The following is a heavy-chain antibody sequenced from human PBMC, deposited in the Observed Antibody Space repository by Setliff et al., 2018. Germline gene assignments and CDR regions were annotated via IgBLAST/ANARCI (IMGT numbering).Heavy chain of an antibody. CDR2: ISPSGST. CDR1: GASITSGGFY. V-gene: IGHV4-61*09. J-gene: IGHJ4*02. D-gene: IGHD1-26*01. Sequence: SETLPLTCSVSGASITSGGFYWTWIRQPAGKGLEWIGHISPSGSTTYNPSVKSRVTISLDTSKNHFSLKLDSVTAADTALCYCARSPSSGAYWNPRPFYSDYWARGTLVTVSS. CDR3: ARSPSSGAYWNPRPFYSDY.